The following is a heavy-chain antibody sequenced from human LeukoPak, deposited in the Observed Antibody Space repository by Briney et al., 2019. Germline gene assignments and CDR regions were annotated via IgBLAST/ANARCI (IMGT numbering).Heavy chain of an antibody. J-gene: IGHJ4*02. D-gene: IGHD1-14*01. V-gene: IGHV3-43*02. CDR1: GFTFNDYP. CDR2: ISGDGSVT. Sequence: GGSLRLSCAASGFTFNDYPMHWVRQAPGKGLKWVSLISGDGSVTYYADSVKGRFTISRDNSKNSLYLQMNSLRVEDTALYYCATGSQPGTTFDYWGQGTLVTASS. CDR3: ATGSQPGTTFDY.